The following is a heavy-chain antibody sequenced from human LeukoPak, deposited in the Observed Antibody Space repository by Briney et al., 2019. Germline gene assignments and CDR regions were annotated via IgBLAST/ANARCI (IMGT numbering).Heavy chain of an antibody. Sequence: SETLSLTCTVSGTSISTSNYYWGWIRQPPGKGLEWIGSIYYSGSTFYNPSLMSRVTMSVDTSKNQFSLKLSSVTAADTAVYYCARGRFLRYDSSRIYYYYMDVWGKGTTVTVSS. CDR1: GTSISTSNYY. D-gene: IGHD3-22*01. J-gene: IGHJ6*03. V-gene: IGHV4-39*07. CDR2: IYYSGST. CDR3: ARGRFLRYDSSRIYYYYMDV.